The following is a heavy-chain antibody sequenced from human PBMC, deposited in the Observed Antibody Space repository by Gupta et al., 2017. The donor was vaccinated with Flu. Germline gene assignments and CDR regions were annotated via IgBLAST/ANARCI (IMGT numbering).Heavy chain of an antibody. CDR1: GGSFSGYY. V-gene: IGHV4-34*01. D-gene: IGHD2-2*01. CDR2: INHSGST. J-gene: IGHJ4*02. CDR3: ARVVAGLVPAAPEYYFDY. Sequence: QVQLQQWGAGLLKPSETLSLTCAVYGGSFSGYYWSWIRPPPGKGLEWIGEINHSGSTNYNPSLKSRVTISVDTSKNQFSLKLSSVTAADTAVYYCARVVAGLVPAAPEYYFDYWGQGTLVTVSS.